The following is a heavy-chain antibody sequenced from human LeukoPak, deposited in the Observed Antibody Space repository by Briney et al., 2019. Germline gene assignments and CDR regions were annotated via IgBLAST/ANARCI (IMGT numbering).Heavy chain of an antibody. CDR1: GFTFSSYG. Sequence: PGGSLRLSCAASGFTFSSYGMHWVRQAPGKGLEWVAAIWYDGSNKYYADSVKGRFTISRDNSKNTLFLQMNSLRAEDTAVYYCARCAERIHDPENYFDYWGQGTLVTVSS. D-gene: IGHD1-1*01. CDR2: IWYDGSNK. V-gene: IGHV3-33*01. CDR3: ARCAERIHDPENYFDY. J-gene: IGHJ4*02.